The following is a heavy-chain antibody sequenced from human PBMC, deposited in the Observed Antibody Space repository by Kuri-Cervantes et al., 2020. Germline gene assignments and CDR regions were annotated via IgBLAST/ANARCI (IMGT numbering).Heavy chain of an antibody. Sequence: GESLKISCAASGFTFSSYAMHWVRQAPGKGLEWVAVISYDGSNKYYADSVKGRFTISRDNSKNTLYLQMNSLRAEDTAVYYCAREGNNWNQRGYFDYWGQGTLVTVSS. J-gene: IGHJ4*02. V-gene: IGHV3-30-3*01. CDR3: AREGNNWNQRGYFDY. CDR1: GFTFSSYA. CDR2: ISYDGSNK. D-gene: IGHD1-20*01.